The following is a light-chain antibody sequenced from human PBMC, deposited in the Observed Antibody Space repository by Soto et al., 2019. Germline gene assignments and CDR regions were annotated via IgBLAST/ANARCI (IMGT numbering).Light chain of an antibody. CDR2: LSSDGSH. CDR3: QPWDRGARVV. CDR1: SGHSSYA. V-gene: IGLV4-69*01. Sequence: QAVLTQSPSASASLGASVKLTCTLSSGHSSYAIAWHQQQPEKGPRYLMKLSSDGSHSKGDGIPDRFSGSSSGAERYLTICSLHSEDEADCYCQPWDRGARVVFGGGAKVTVL. J-gene: IGLJ3*02.